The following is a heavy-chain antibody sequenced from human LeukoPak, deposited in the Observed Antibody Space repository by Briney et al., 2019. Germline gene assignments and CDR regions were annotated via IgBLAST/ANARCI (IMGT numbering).Heavy chain of an antibody. Sequence: GGSLRLSCAASGFTFSSYGMHWVRQAPGKGLEWVAVIWYDGSNKYYADSVKGRFTISRDNSKNTLYLQMNSLRAEDTAVYYCARALSAMVTYYFDYWGQGTLVTVSS. CDR2: IWYDGSNK. J-gene: IGHJ4*02. V-gene: IGHV3-33*01. D-gene: IGHD5-18*01. CDR3: ARALSAMVTYYFDY. CDR1: GFTFSSYG.